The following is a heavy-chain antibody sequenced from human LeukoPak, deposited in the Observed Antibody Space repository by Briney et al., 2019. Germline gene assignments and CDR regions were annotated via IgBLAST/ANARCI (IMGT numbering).Heavy chain of an antibody. Sequence: KPGGSLRLSCAASGFSFSGYSMNWVRQAPGKGLEWVSSVSSSSGHIYYADSVKGRFTISRDNAKNSLYLQMNTLRAEDTAVYYCARDLAHDYWGQRTLVTVSS. CDR3: ARDLAHDY. CDR2: VSSSSGHI. V-gene: IGHV3-21*04. CDR1: GFSFSGYS. J-gene: IGHJ4*02.